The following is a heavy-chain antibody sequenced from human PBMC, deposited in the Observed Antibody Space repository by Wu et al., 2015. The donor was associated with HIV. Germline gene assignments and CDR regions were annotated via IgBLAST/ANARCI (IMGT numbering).Heavy chain of an antibody. D-gene: IGHD3-10*01. V-gene: IGHV1-69*15. J-gene: IGHJ1*01. CDR2: IIPVFGTT. CDR3: AGELYYYGSGSYFPH. Sequence: QVQLVQSGPEVKKPGSSVKVSCKASGGTFTNYAINWVRQAPRQGLEWMGRIIPVFGTTNYAQKFQGRVTITADESTSTAYMELNSLRYDDTAVYYCAGELYYYGSGSYFPHWGQGTLVTVFS. CDR1: GGTFTNYA.